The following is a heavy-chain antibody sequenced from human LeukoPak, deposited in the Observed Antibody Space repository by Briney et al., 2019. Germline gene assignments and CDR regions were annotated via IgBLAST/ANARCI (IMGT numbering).Heavy chain of an antibody. CDR3: ARAIYGVTLDY. CDR2: IYYSGST. CDR1: GGSISSGSYY. J-gene: IGHJ4*02. V-gene: IGHV4-61*01. Sequence: PSETLSLTCTVSGGSISSGSYYWSWIRQPPGKGLEWIGYIYYSGSTNYNPSLKSRVTISVDTSKNQFSLKLSSVTAADTAVYYCARAIYGVTLDYWGQGTLVTVSS. D-gene: IGHD3-3*02.